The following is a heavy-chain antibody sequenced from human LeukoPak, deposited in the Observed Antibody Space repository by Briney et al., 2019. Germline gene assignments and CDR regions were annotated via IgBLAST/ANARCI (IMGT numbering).Heavy chain of an antibody. CDR1: GGSISSSSYY. J-gene: IGHJ4*02. V-gene: IGHV4-39*01. Sequence: SETLSLTCTVSGGSISSSSYYWGWIRQPPGKGLEWIGSIYYSGSTYYNPSLKSRVTISVDTSKNQFSLKLSSVTAADTAVYYCARCDLWSGHYTIDYWGQGTLVTVSS. CDR2: IYYSGST. CDR3: ARCDLWSGHYTIDY. D-gene: IGHD3-3*01.